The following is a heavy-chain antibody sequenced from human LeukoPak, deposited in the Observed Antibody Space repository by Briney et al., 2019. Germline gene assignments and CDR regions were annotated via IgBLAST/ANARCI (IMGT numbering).Heavy chain of an antibody. V-gene: IGHV1-2*02. D-gene: IGHD2-21*02. J-gene: IGHJ4*02. CDR1: GYTFTGYY. CDR3: ARPYCGGDCYYFDY. CDR2: INPNSGGT. Sequence: ASVKVSCKASGYTFTGYYIHWVRQAPGQGLEWMGWINPNSGGTNYARKFQGRVTMTRDTSISTAYMELSRLRSDDTAVYYCARPYCGGDCYYFDYWGQGTLVTVSS.